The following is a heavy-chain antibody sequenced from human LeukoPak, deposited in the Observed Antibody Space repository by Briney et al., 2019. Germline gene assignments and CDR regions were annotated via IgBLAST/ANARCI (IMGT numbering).Heavy chain of an antibody. D-gene: IGHD3-22*01. CDR3: AKAVGDSSGYYDYYFDY. CDR2: ISGSGGST. Sequence: PGGSLRLSCATSGFTFSGYAMSWVRQAPGKGLEWVSAISGSGGSTYYADSVKGRFTISRNNSKNTLYLQMNSLRAEDTAVYYCAKAVGDSSGYYDYYFDYWGQGTLVTVSS. CDR1: GFTFSGYA. V-gene: IGHV3-23*01. J-gene: IGHJ4*02.